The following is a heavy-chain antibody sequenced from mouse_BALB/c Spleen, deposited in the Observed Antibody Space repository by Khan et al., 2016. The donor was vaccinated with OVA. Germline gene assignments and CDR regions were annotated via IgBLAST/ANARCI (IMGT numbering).Heavy chain of an antibody. CDR3: ARCYGSDFDY. V-gene: IGHV1-20*02. CDR2: INPHIGET. J-gene: IGHJ2*01. D-gene: IGHD1-1*01. CDR1: GYSFTGYF. Sequence: EVKLEESGPELVKPGASVKISCKASGYSFTGYFMNWVMQSRGKSLEWIGRINPHIGETFYNQKFKGKATLTVDESSSTATMELRSLASEDSAVYYCARCYGSDFDYWGQGTTLTVAS.